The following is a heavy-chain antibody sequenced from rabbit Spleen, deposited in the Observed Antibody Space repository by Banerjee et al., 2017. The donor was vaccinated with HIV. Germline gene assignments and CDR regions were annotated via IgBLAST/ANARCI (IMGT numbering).Heavy chain of an antibody. CDR1: GFSFSGDYY. CDR2: INASTGKP. J-gene: IGHJ4*01. Sequence: QEQLVESGGGLVKPEGSLKLSCTASGFSFSGDYYMCWVRQAPGKGLEWIACINASTGKPVYATWAKGRFTISRTSSTTVTLRMTSLTAADRATYFCARDLVGVIGWNLNLWGPGTLVTVS. CDR3: ARDLVGVIGWNLNL. D-gene: IGHD1-1*01. V-gene: IGHV1S45*01.